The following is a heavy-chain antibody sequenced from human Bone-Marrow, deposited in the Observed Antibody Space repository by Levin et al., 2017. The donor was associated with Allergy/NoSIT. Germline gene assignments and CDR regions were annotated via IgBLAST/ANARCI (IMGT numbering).Heavy chain of an antibody. CDR1: GFSFSSYW. D-gene: IGHD3-3*02. CDR2: IWQDGSQQ. J-gene: IGHJ4*02. Sequence: GESLKISCAASGFSFSSYWMTWVRQAPGKGLEWVANIWQDGSQQNYEDSVKGRFTVSRDNAKNSLYLQMNRLRAEDTAVYYCARMGIRTFDSWGQGTLVTVSS. CDR3: ARMGIRTFDS. V-gene: IGHV3-7*01.